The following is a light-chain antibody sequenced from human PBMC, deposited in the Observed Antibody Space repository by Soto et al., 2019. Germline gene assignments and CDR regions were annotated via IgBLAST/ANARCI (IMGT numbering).Light chain of an antibody. J-gene: IGKJ1*01. CDR2: GAS. V-gene: IGKV3-15*01. CDR1: QRVSTN. Sequence: EILMTQSPATLSVSPGDRATLSCRASQRVSTNLAWYQKKPGQAPRLLIYGASTSATGIPARFSGSGSGTEFTLTISSVHSDDFAVYYCQQYTNRPPWTFGQGTKVDLK. CDR3: QQYTNRPPWT.